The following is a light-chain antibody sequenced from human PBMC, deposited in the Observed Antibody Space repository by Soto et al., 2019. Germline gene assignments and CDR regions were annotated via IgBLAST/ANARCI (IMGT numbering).Light chain of an antibody. CDR3: QQYNNWPPT. J-gene: IGKJ5*01. CDR2: GAS. Sequence: EIVLTQSPGTLSLSPGERASLSCRASQSLTNNYFAWYQQKPGQSPRLLIYGASSRATGIPVRFSGSGSGTEFTLTISSLQSEDFAVYYCQQYNNWPPTFGQGTRLEIK. CDR1: QSLTNN. V-gene: IGKV3-15*01.